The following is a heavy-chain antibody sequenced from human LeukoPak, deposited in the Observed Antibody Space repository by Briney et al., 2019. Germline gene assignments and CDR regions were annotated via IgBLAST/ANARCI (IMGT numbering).Heavy chain of an antibody. Sequence: GGSLRLSCAASGFTFSSYGMHWVRQAPGKGLEWVAVISYDGSNKYYADSVKGRFTISRDNSKNTLYLQMNSLRAEDTAMYYCAKARREGDLLTCIDSWGQGALVTVSS. D-gene: IGHD1-26*01. J-gene: IGHJ4*02. V-gene: IGHV3-30*18. CDR2: ISYDGSNK. CDR3: AKARREGDLLTCIDS. CDR1: GFTFSSYG.